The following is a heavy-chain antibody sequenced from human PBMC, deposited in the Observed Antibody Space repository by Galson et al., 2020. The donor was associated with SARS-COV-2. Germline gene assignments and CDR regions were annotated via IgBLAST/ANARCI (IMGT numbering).Heavy chain of an antibody. D-gene: IGHD6-19*01. CDR3: ARLGLESPGGRYLDDS. Sequence: ASETLSLTCTVSGGSISSYYWSWIRQPPGKGLEWIGYIYYAGSTNYNPSLNSRATISIDTSKIQFSLRLSSVTAADTAVYYCARLGLESPGGRYLDDSWGQGTLVTVSS. V-gene: IGHV4-59*08. CDR2: IYYAGST. J-gene: IGHJ5*02. CDR1: GGSISSYY.